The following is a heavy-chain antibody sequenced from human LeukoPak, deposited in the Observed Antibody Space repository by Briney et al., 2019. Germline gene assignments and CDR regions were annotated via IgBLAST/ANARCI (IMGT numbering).Heavy chain of an antibody. D-gene: IGHD5/OR15-5a*01. CDR2: IFYSGAT. V-gene: IGHV4-39*01. Sequence: SETLSLTCTVTGGSISNNNCYWAWIRQPPGKGLEWIASIFYSGATYYNPSLKSRVTISGDTSKNQFFLKLSSVTAADTAVYYCARSVSQDCYYDMDVWGQGTTVTVSS. J-gene: IGHJ6*02. CDR3: ARSVSQDCYYDMDV. CDR1: GGSISNNNCY.